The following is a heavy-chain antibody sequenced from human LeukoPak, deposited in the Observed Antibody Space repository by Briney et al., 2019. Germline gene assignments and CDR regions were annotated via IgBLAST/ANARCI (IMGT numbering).Heavy chain of an antibody. CDR1: GFTFSSYS. CDR3: ARGLGGGFGILWF. J-gene: IGHJ4*02. V-gene: IGHV3-21*01. Sequence: GGSLRLSCAASGFTFSSYSMNWVRQAPGKGLEWVSSISSSSSYIYYADSVKGRFTISRDNAKNSLYLQMNSLRAEDTAVYYCARGLGGGFGILWFWGQGTLVTVSS. CDR2: ISSSSSYI. D-gene: IGHD2-21*01.